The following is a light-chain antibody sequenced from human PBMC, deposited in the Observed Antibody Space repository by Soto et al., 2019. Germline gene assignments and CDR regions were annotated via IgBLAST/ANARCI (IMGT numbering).Light chain of an antibody. CDR2: GAS. J-gene: IGKJ3*01. V-gene: IGKV3-20*01. CDR1: QSVSSSY. Sequence: EIVLTQSPGTLSLSPGERATLSCRASQSVSSSYLAWYQQKPGQAPRLLIYGASSRATGIPDRFSGSGSGTDFTLTISRLEPDDFAVYYCQQYGSSPCTVGPGTKVDSK. CDR3: QQYGSSPCT.